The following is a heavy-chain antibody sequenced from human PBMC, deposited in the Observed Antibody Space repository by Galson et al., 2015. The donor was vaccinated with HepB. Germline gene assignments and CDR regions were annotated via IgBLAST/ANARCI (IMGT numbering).Heavy chain of an antibody. CDR1: GFTFSSYA. J-gene: IGHJ4*02. V-gene: IGHV3-23*01. D-gene: IGHD5-12*01. CDR2: ISGSGGST. CDR3: AKAKEGLPGAFDY. Sequence: SLRLSCAASGFTFSSYAMSWVRQAPGKGLEWVSAISGSGGSTYYADSVKGRFTISIDNSKNTLYLQMNSLRAEDTAVYYCAKAKEGLPGAFDYWGQGTLVTVS.